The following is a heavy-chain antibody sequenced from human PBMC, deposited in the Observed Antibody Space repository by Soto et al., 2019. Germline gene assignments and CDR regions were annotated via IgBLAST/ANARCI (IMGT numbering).Heavy chain of an antibody. CDR3: ARGLGNSK. CDR1: GGSISSYY. V-gene: IGHV4-59*01. CDR2: IYYSGST. Sequence: SETLSLTCTVSGGSISSYYWSWIRQPPGKGLEWIGYIYYSGSTNYNPSLKSRVTISVDTSKNQFSLKLSSVTAADTAVYYCARGLGNSKWGQGTLVTSPQ. D-gene: IGHD2-21*01. J-gene: IGHJ4*02.